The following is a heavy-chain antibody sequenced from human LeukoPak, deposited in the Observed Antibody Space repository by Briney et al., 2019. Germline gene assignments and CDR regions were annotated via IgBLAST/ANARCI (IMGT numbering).Heavy chain of an antibody. V-gene: IGHV3-74*01. D-gene: IGHD1-26*01. Sequence: GGSLRLSCAASGFTFSSYWMHWVRQAPGKGLVWVSRINSDGSSTSYADSVKGRFTISRDNAKNTLYLQMNSLRAEDTAVYYCARISVGATEYYYYYGMDVWGQGTTVTVSS. CDR3: ARISVGATEYYYYYGMDV. CDR2: INSDGSST. J-gene: IGHJ6*02. CDR1: GFTFSSYW.